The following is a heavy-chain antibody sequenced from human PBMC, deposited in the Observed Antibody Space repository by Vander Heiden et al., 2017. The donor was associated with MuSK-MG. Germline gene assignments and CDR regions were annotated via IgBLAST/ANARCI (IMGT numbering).Heavy chain of an antibody. CDR3: ARLSMVRGVDYFDY. V-gene: IGHV4-39*01. CDR1: GGSISSNSYY. D-gene: IGHD3-10*01. Sequence: QLQLQASGPGLVKPPETLSLTCTVSGGSISSNSYYWGWIRRPPVKGLEWIGSIYYSGRTYYNPSLKSRVTISVDTSENQFSLKLSSVTAADTAVYYCARLSMVRGVDYFDYWGQGTLVTVSS. J-gene: IGHJ4*02. CDR2: IYYSGRT.